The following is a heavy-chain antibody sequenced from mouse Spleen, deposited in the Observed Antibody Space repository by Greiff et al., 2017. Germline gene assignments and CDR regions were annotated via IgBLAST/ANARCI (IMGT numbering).Heavy chain of an antibody. CDR2: ISNGGGST. V-gene: IGHV5-12*01. Sequence: EVKLVESGGGLVQPGGSLKLSCAASGFTFSDYYMYWVRQTPEKRLEWVAYISNGGGSTYYPDTVKGRFTISRDNAKNTLYLQMSRLKSEDTAMYYCARAYGYDDGYYFDYWGQGTTLTVSS. J-gene: IGHJ2*01. CDR3: ARAYGYDDGYYFDY. D-gene: IGHD2-2*01. CDR1: GFTFSDYY.